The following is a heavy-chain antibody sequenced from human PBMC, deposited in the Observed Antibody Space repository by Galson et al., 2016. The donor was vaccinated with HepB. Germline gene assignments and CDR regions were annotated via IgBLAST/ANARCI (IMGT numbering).Heavy chain of an antibody. D-gene: IGHD1-26*01. J-gene: IGHJ4*02. CDR2: TSYDAKNI. Sequence: SLRLSCAASGFTFRSHAMHWVRQAPGKGLEWVALTSYDAKNIYYAESVKGRFIISRDRSENTLYLQMNTLRLEDTAVYYCARDLVGVASGGALDSWGQGTLVTVAS. CDR1: GFTFRSHA. CDR3: ARDLVGVASGGALDS. V-gene: IGHV3-30*14.